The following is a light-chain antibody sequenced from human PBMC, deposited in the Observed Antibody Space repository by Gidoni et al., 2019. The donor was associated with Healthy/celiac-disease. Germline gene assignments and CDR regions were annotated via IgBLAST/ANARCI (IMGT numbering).Light chain of an antibody. CDR3: QQRSNWPPPWT. CDR1: QSVSSY. V-gene: IGKV3-11*01. Sequence: EIVLTQSPATLSLSPGESATLSCRASQSVSSYLAWYQQKPGQAPRLLIYDASNRATGIPARFSGSGSGTDFTLTISSLDPEDFAVYYCQQRSNWPPPWTFGQGTKVEIK. J-gene: IGKJ1*01. CDR2: DAS.